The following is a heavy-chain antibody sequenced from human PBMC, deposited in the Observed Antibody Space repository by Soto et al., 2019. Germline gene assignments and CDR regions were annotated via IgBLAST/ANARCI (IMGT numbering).Heavy chain of an antibody. V-gene: IGHV3-33*01. CDR3: ARGDYYDSSGYYYYFDY. CDR2: IWYDGSNK. D-gene: IGHD3-22*01. J-gene: IGHJ4*02. CDR1: GFTFSSYG. Sequence: ESGGGVVQPGRSLRLSCAASGFTFSSYGMHWVRQAPGKGLEWVAVIWYDGSNKYYADSVKGRFTISRDNSKNTLYLQMNSLRAEDTAVYYCARGDYYDSSGYYYYFDYWGQGTLVTVSS.